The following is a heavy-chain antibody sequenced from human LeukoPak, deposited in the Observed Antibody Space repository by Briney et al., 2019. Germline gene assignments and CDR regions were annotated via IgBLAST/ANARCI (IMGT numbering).Heavy chain of an antibody. CDR1: AFTFTSYE. J-gene: IGHJ4*02. V-gene: IGHV3-7*04. CDR2: IKQDGSEK. CDR3: ARVRRPGLLRFLEWLSGGYFDY. Sequence: GGSLRLSCAASAFTFTSYEMIWVRQAPGKGLEWVANIKQDGSEKYYVDSVKGRFTISRDNAKNSLYLQMNSLRAEDTAVYYCARVRRPGLLRFLEWLSGGYFDYWGQGTLVTVSS. D-gene: IGHD3-3*01.